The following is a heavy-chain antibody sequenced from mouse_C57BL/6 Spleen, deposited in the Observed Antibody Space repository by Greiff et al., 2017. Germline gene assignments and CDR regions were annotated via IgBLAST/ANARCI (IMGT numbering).Heavy chain of an antibody. CDR1: GFTFSSYT. V-gene: IGHV5-9*01. CDR2: ISGGGGNN. CDR3: TRQGYSNYLDY. D-gene: IGHD2-5*01. Sequence: EVMLVESGGGLVKPGGSLTLSCAASGFTFSSYTMSWVRQTPEKRLEWVATISGGGGNNYYPDSVKGRFTISRDNAKNTLYLQMSSLRAEDTALYDCTRQGYSNYLDYWGQGTTLTVSS. J-gene: IGHJ2*01.